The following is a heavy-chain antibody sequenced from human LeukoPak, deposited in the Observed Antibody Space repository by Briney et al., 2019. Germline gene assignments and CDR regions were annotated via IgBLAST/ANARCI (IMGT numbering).Heavy chain of an antibody. D-gene: IGHD2-21*01. CDR2: TKKDGSEK. V-gene: IGHV3-7*01. Sequence: GGSLRLSCAASGFTFSSYWMSWARQAPGKGLEWVANTKKDGSEKYYVDSVKGRFTISRDNAKNSLYLQMNSLRVEDTAVYYCVREGYFVFDFWGQGALVTVSS. J-gene: IGHJ4*02. CDR1: GFTFSSYW. CDR3: VREGYFVFDF.